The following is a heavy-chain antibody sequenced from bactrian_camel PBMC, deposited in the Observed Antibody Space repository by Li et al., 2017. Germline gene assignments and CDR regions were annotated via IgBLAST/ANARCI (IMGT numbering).Heavy chain of an antibody. D-gene: IGHD2*01. J-gene: IGHJ4*01. V-gene: IGHV3S61*01. CDR2: ISANGHL. CDR1: GFAVGDSD. Sequence: HVQLVESGGGSVQAGGSLVLPCTASGFAVGDSDMGWYRQAPGNECELVSRISANGHLYYRASVKGRFTISEDNMQNTVYLRMDSLKPEDSAMYFCTTAGPYCSARYFDLWGQGTQVTVS. CDR3: TTAGPYCSARYFDL.